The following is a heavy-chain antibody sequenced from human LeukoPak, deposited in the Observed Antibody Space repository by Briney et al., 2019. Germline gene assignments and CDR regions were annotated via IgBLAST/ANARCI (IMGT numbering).Heavy chain of an antibody. D-gene: IGHD1-26*01. Sequence: GGSLRLSCAASGFTFSSYAMHWVRQAPGKGLERVAVISYDGSNKYYADSVKGRFTISRDNSKNTLYLQMNSLRAEDTAVYYCARERLPSVGATLFDYWGQGTLVTVSS. CDR1: GFTFSSYA. V-gene: IGHV3-30-3*01. CDR2: ISYDGSNK. CDR3: ARERLPSVGATLFDY. J-gene: IGHJ4*02.